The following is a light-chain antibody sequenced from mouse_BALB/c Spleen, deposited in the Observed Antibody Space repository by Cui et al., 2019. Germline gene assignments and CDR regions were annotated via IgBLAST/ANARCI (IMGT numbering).Light chain of an antibody. Sequence: QIVLTQSPAIMSACLGERVTMTCTASSSVSSSYFHWYQQKPGSSPKLWIYSTSNLASGVPARFSGSGSGTSYSLTISSMEAEDAATYYCHQYHRSPFTFGSGTKLEI. J-gene: IGKJ4*01. CDR1: SSVSSSY. V-gene: IGKV4-74*01. CDR2: STS. CDR3: HQYHRSPFT.